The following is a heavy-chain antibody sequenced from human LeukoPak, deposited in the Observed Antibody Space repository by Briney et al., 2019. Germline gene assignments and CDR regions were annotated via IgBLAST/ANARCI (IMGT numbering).Heavy chain of an antibody. CDR3: ASLGYSSSSSLDY. D-gene: IGHD6-13*01. CDR1: GGSISSYY. V-gene: IGHV4-59*01. Sequence: SETLSLTCTVSGGSISSYYWSWIRQPPGKGLEWIGYIYYSGSTNYNPSLKSRVTISVDTSRNQFSLKLSSVTAADTAVYYCASLGYSSSSSLDYWGQGTLVTVSS. CDR2: IYYSGST. J-gene: IGHJ4*02.